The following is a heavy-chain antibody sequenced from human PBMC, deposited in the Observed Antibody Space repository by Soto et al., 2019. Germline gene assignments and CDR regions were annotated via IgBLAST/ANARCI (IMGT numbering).Heavy chain of an antibody. V-gene: IGHV3-30*03. D-gene: IGHD1-26*01. Sequence: QMHLVESGGGVVQPGMSLRLSCSVSGFTFTNHGIHWVRQAPGKGREWVADISYTGIDNGSAEYWKGRFTVTRDNVGDAASLQMTRLRPADTAGYYCVSGAGLNGLATRFDDWCQGTLVTVSS. J-gene: IGHJ4*02. CDR3: VSGAGLNGLATRFDD. CDR1: GFTFTNHG. CDR2: ISYTGIDN.